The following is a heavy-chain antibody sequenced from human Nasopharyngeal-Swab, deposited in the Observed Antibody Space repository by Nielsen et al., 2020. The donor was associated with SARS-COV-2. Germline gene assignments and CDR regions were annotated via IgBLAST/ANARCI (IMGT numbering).Heavy chain of an antibody. CDR3: ARAGEYRFDC. D-gene: IGHD7-27*01. CDR2: LNGDATTV. V-gene: IGHV3-74*01. Sequence: GESLKISCAGSGFTFSSSWLHWVRQAPGEGLVWVARLNGDATTVDYADSVKGRFTISRDNAKNTLYLQMNGLGDEDTDIYYCARAGEYRFDCWGQGTLVTVSS. J-gene: IGHJ4*02. CDR1: GFTFSSSW.